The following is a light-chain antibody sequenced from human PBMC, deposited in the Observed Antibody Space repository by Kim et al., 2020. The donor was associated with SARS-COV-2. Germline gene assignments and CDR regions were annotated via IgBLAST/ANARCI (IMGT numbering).Light chain of an antibody. J-gene: IGLJ1*01. V-gene: IGLV2-14*03. Sequence: GESITISCTGTSSDVGGYNYVSWYQEHPGKAPNLMVYDVITRPSGVSTRCSGSKSGNTASLTISGLQAEDEADYYCSSYTSSSTYVFGTGTKVTVL. CDR1: SSDVGGYNY. CDR2: DVI. CDR3: SSYTSSSTYV.